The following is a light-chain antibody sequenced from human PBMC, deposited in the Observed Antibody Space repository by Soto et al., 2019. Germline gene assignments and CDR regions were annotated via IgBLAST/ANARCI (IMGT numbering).Light chain of an antibody. J-gene: IGLJ3*02. Sequence: QSALTQPASVSGSPGQSITISCTGTSSDVGSYNLVSWYQQHPGKAPKLMIFEVSKRPSGVSDRFSGSKSGITASLTISGLQAEDEADYYCCSYAGGDTWVFGGGTKLTVL. CDR2: EVS. CDR3: CSYAGGDTWV. V-gene: IGLV2-23*02. CDR1: SSDVGSYNL.